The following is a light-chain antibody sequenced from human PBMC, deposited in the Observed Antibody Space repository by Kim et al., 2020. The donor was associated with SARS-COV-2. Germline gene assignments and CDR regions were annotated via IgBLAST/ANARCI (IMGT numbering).Light chain of an antibody. Sequence: VVRQSPATLSLSPGERATLSCRASQSVATYLAWYQQEPGQAPRLLIYDASKRATGIPARFRGSGSGTDFTLTIGTLEPEDSAVYYCQQRGNFGQGTRLEIK. CDR2: DAS. CDR1: QSVATY. CDR3: QQRGN. J-gene: IGKJ5*01. V-gene: IGKV3-11*01.